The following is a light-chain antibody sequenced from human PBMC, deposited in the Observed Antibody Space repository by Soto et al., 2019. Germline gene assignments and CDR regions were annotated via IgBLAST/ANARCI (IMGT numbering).Light chain of an antibody. CDR2: DAS. Sequence: EIVLTQSPATLSLSPGERATLSCRASQSLSSYLGWYQQKPGQPPRLLIYDASHRAAGISVRFSGSGSGTDFTLTISSLEPEDFAVYYCQQRSNPFTFGPGTKVDIK. V-gene: IGKV3-11*01. J-gene: IGKJ3*01. CDR3: QQRSNPFT. CDR1: QSLSSY.